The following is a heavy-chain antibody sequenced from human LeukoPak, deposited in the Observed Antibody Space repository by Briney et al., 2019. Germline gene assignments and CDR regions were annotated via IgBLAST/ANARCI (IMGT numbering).Heavy chain of an antibody. CDR3: VRDSYTNTWHFQNKDY. J-gene: IGHJ4*02. Sequence: GGSLRLSCAASGFTFSSYWMTWVRQAPGKGLEWVANIRQGGSDKYYVDSVKGRFTISRDNAKNSLFLQMNSLRAEDTAVYYCVRDSYTNTWHFQNKDYWGQGTLVTVSS. CDR2: IRQGGSDK. V-gene: IGHV3-7*01. D-gene: IGHD2-2*02. CDR1: GFTFSSYW.